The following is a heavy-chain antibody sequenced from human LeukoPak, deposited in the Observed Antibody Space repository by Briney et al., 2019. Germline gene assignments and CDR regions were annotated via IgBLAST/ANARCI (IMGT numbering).Heavy chain of an antibody. D-gene: IGHD2-2*01. CDR2: IYTSGST. V-gene: IGHV4-4*07. CDR1: GGSISSYY. Sequence: SETLSLTCTVSGGSISSYYWSWIRQPAGKGLEWIGRIYTSGSTNYNPSLKSRVTMSVDTSKNQFSLKLSSVTAADTAVYYCARVAPNKYCSSTSCPPLVYYYYMDVWGKGTTVTVSS. CDR3: ARVAPNKYCSSTSCPPLVYYYYMDV. J-gene: IGHJ6*03.